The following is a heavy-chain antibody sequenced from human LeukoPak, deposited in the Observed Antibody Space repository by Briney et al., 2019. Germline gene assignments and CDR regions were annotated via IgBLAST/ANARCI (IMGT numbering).Heavy chain of an antibody. CDR3: ASSYFYDGNRYFDY. J-gene: IGHJ4*02. CDR1: GDSITSYY. Sequence: SETLSLTCNVSGDSITSYYWNWIRQPPGKGVEWIGYIYYTGSTNSNPSLKSRLTISLDTSKKHFSLKLRSVTAADTAIYYCASSYFYDGNRYFDYWGQGALFTVSS. CDR2: IYYTGST. V-gene: IGHV4-59*08. D-gene: IGHD3-22*01.